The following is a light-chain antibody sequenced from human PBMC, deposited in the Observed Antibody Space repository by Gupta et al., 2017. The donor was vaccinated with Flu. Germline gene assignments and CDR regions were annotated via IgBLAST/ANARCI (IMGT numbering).Light chain of an antibody. Sequence: IQMTQFPSSVSASVGDRVTITLRASQVLSGWLAWYQQKPGKAPKLLIYATSSLQTGIPSRFSGSGSGTDFTLTISSLQPEDTATYYCQHTHSFPYSFGQGTKLEIK. CDR3: QHTHSFPYS. CDR1: QVLSGW. V-gene: IGKV1-12*01. CDR2: ATS. J-gene: IGKJ2*03.